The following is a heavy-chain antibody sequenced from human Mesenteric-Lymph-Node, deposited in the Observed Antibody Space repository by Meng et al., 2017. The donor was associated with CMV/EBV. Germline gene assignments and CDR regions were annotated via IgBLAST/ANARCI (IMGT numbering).Heavy chain of an antibody. D-gene: IGHD2-15*01. V-gene: IGHV3-72*01. CDR2: SRNKANSYTT. J-gene: IGHJ4*02. CDR3: ASGYCSGGSCYREGGNY. Sequence: GGSLRLSCAASGFTFSNHYMDWVRQAPGKGLEWVGRSRNKANSYTTEYAASVRGRFTISRDDSKNSLYLQMNSLKTEDTAVYYCASGYCSGGSCYREGGNYWGQGTLVTVSS. CDR1: GFTFSNHY.